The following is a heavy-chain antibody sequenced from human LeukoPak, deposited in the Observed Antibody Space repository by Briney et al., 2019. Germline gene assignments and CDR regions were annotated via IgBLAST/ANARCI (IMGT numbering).Heavy chain of an antibody. CDR3: ARTLPGGPQDCSSTSCYGGGYFDY. V-gene: IGHV1-69*01. CDR1: GGTFSSYA. CDR2: IIPIFGTA. Sequence: SVKVSCQASGGTFSSYAISWVRQAPGQGLEWMGGIIPIFGTANYAQKFQGRVTITADESTSTAYMELSSLRSEDTAVYYCARTLPGGPQDCSSTSCYGGGYFDYWGQGAMVTVSS. J-gene: IGHJ4*03. D-gene: IGHD2-2*01.